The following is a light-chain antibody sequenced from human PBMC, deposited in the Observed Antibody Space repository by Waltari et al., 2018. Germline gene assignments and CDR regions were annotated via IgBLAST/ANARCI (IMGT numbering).Light chain of an antibody. Sequence: SYELTQPASVSVSPGQTATITCSGDKLGDKYACWYRQKPGQSPVVVMDEDSKRPSGLPERISGSNSGNTATLTISGTQAMDEADYYCQAWDTTTVVFGGGTKLTVL. CDR2: EDS. V-gene: IGLV3-1*01. J-gene: IGLJ2*01. CDR1: KLGDKY. CDR3: QAWDTTTVV.